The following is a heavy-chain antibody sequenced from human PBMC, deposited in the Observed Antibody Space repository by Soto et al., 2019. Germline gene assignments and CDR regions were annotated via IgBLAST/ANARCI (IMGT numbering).Heavy chain of an antibody. CDR3: ARETYYDSSGSSDAFDI. CDR1: GGTFSSYA. J-gene: IGHJ3*02. Sequence: SVKVSCKASGGTFSSYAISWVRQAPGQGLEWMGGIIPIFGTANYAQKFQGRVTITADESKSTAYMELSSLRSEDTAVYYCARETYYDSSGSSDAFDIWGQGTMVT. V-gene: IGHV1-69*13. D-gene: IGHD3-22*01. CDR2: IIPIFGTA.